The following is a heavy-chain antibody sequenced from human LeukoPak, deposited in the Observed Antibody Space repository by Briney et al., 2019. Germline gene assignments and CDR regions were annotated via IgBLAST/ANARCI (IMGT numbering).Heavy chain of an antibody. CDR2: ISGSGGTK. D-gene: IGHD3-16*01. CDR3: ARDSPYTLWAVFEP. CDR1: GFTFSSYG. J-gene: IGHJ5*02. Sequence: GGSLRLSCAASGFTFSSYGIHWVREAPGKGLEWVSFISGSGGTKHYADSVKGRFTISRDSSNNLVFLQMSNLRPDDTAVYFCARDSPYTLWAVFEPWGQGTLVIVPS. V-gene: IGHV3-23*01.